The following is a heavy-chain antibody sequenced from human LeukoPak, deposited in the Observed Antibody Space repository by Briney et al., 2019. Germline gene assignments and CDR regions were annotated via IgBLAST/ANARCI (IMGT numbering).Heavy chain of an antibody. CDR1: GFTVSSNY. CDR2: IYSGGST. D-gene: IGHD4-17*01. J-gene: IGHJ5*02. V-gene: IGHV3-66*01. CDR3: ARSFDGDPVRFDP. Sequence: GGSLRLSCAASGFTVSSNYMSWVRQAPGKGLEWVSVIYSGGSTYYADSVKGRFTISRDNSKNTLYLQMNSLRAEDTAVYYCARSFDGDPVRFDPWGQGTLVTVSS.